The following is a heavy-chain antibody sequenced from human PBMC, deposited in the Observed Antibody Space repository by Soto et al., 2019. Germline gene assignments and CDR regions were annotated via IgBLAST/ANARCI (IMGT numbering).Heavy chain of an antibody. D-gene: IGHD1-7*01. V-gene: IGHV4-39*02. J-gene: IGHJ6*03. CDR3: ITGTASPHYYYYYMDV. CDR2: IYYSGST. CDR1: GGSISSSSYY. Sequence: QLQLQESGPGLVKPSETLSLTCTVSGGSISSSSYYWGWIRQPPGKGLQWIGSIYYSGSTYHNPSLKSRVTLSVDTSKNHFSLKLGSVTAADTAVYYCITGTASPHYYYYYMDVWGKGTTVTVSS.